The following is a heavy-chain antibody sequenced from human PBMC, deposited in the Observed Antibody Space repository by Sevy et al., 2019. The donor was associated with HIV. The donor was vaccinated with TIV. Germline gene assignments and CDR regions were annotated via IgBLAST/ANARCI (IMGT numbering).Heavy chain of an antibody. CDR1: GFSFDKYA. CDR3: ARDPDIGDYVLLYDY. J-gene: IGHJ4*02. Sequence: GGSLRLSCAASGFSFDKYAMHWVRQAPGKGLEWIGFISYAGRKKDYADSVKGRVTISRDDSKNTLYLQLDSLRGEDTAVYYCARDPDIGDYVLLYDYWGQGTLVTVSS. D-gene: IGHD4-17*01. CDR2: ISYAGRKK. V-gene: IGHV3-30*04.